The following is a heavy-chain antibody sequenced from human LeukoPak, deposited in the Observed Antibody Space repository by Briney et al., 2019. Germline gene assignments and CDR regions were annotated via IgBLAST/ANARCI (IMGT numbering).Heavy chain of an antibody. CDR1: GGSFSGYY. D-gene: IGHD6-19*01. V-gene: IGHV4-34*01. CDR2: INHSGST. CDR3: ARARGSSGWYGGGYYFDY. Sequence: SETLSLTCAVYGGSFSGYYWSWIRQPPGKGLEWIGEINHSGSTNYNPSLKSRVTISVDTSKNQFSLKLSSVTAADTAVYYCARARGSSGWYGGGYYFDYWGQGTLVTVSS. J-gene: IGHJ4*02.